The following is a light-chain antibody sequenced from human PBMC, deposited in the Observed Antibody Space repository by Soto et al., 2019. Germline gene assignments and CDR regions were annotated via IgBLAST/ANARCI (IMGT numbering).Light chain of an antibody. CDR1: SSDIGGYKY. CDR3: SSYTGSSTVV. CDR2: DVS. J-gene: IGLJ2*01. Sequence: QSALTQPASVSGSPRQSITISCTGTSSDIGGYKYVSWYQQYPGKAPKLIIYDVSNRPSGVSNRFSGSKSGNTASLTISGLQAEDEADYYCSSYTGSSTVVFGGGTKVTVL. V-gene: IGLV2-14*01.